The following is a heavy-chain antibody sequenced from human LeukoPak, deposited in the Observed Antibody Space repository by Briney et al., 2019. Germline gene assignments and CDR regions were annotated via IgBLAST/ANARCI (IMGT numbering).Heavy chain of an antibody. Sequence: GGSLRLSCAVSGFTVSVNYMSWVRQAPGEGLEWVSVIYSGGSTYYADSVEGRFTISRDNSKNTLYLQMNSLRAEDTAVYYCAREEGPLDYWGQGTLVTVSS. CDR3: AREEGPLDY. CDR1: GFTVSVNY. CDR2: IYSGGST. V-gene: IGHV3-66*01. J-gene: IGHJ4*02. D-gene: IGHD1-14*01.